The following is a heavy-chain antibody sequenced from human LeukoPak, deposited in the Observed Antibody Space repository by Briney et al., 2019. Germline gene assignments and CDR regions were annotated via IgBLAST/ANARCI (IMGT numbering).Heavy chain of an antibody. CDR3: ARGYYDSSGYIDY. CDR2: INTDGSST. CDR1: GFTFSSYW. V-gene: IGHV3-74*01. J-gene: IGHJ4*02. D-gene: IGHD3-22*01. Sequence: PGGSLRLSCAASGFTFSSYWMHWVRQAPGKGLVWVSRINTDGSSTSYADSVKGRFTISRDNAKNTLYLHMNSLRAEDTAVYYCARGYYDSSGYIDYWGQGTLVTVSS.